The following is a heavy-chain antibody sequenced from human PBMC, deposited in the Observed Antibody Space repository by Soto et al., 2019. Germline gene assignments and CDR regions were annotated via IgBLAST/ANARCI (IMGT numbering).Heavy chain of an antibody. CDR1: GDSISSYY. V-gene: IGHV4-59*01. J-gene: IGHJ6*02. D-gene: IGHD3-22*01. CDR3: ARDRVVMRDSGDNYYYGMDV. CDR2: MYYSGST. Sequence: SETLSLTCTVSGDSISSYYWSWIRQPPGKGLEWIGCMYYSGSTNYNPSLKSRVTISVDTSKNQFSLKLSSVTAADTAVYYCARDRVVMRDSGDNYYYGMDVWGQGTTVTVSS.